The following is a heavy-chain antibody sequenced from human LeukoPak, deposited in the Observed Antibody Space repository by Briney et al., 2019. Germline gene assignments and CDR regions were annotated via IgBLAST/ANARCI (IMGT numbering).Heavy chain of an antibody. CDR2: ISSSGSTI. CDR3: ARDGRYFDWLPPTSDY. V-gene: IGHV3-11*01. D-gene: IGHD3-9*01. J-gene: IGHJ4*02. CDR1: GFTVSSNY. Sequence: GGSLRLSCAASGFTVSSNYMSWIRQAPGKGLEWVSYISSSGSTIYYADSVKGRLTISRDNAKNSLYLQMNSLRAEDTAVYYCARDGRYFDWLPPTSDYWGQGTLVTVSS.